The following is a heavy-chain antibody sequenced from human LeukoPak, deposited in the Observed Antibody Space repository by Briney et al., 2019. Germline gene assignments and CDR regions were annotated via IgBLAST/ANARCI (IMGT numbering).Heavy chain of an antibody. CDR3: ARVGTDFWSGYTPYFDY. CDR1: GGSISRYY. V-gene: IGHV4-4*07. D-gene: IGHD3-3*01. CDR2: IYTCGST. J-gene: IGHJ4*02. Sequence: PSETLSLTCTVSGGSISRYYWSWIRQPAGKGLEWIGRIYTCGSTNYNPSHKSRVTMSVDTSKNQFSLKLSSVTAADTAVYYCARVGTDFWSGYTPYFDYWGQGTLVTVSS.